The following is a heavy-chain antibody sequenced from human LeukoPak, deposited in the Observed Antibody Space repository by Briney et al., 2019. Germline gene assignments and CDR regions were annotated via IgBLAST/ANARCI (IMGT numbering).Heavy chain of an antibody. CDR2: IYYSGST. CDR3: ARVRGRIIAATGTGYFDP. J-gene: IGHJ5*02. D-gene: IGHD6-13*01. V-gene: IGHV4-39*07. CDR1: GGSISSSTYY. Sequence: SETLSLTCTVSGGSISSSTYYWGWIRQPPGKGLEWIGTIYYSGSTYYNPSLKSRVTISVDTSKNQFSLKLSSVTAADTAVYYCARVRGRIIAATGTGYFDPWGQGTLVTVSS.